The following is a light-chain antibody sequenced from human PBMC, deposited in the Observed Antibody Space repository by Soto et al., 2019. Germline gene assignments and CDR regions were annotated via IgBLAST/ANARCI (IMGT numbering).Light chain of an antibody. Sequence: EIVLPQSPGTLSLSPGERATLSCRASQSISSSYLGWYQQKPGQAPRLLIYDASNRATGIPDRFSGSGSGTDFTLTISRLEPEDFAVYYCQHYGSSIIFGEGTRLE. V-gene: IGKV3-20*01. CDR1: QSISSSY. J-gene: IGKJ5*01. CDR2: DAS. CDR3: QHYGSSII.